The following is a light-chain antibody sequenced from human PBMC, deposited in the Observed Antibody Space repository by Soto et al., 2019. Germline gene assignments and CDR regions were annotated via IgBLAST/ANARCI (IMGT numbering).Light chain of an antibody. CDR2: EVS. V-gene: IGLV2-18*02. J-gene: IGLJ2*01. CDR3: NSYTTSSSYII. Sequence: QSALTQPPSVSGSPGQSVTISCTGTSSDIGDYNRVSWYQQPPGTAPKLIIYEVSNRPSGVPDRFSGSKSGNTASLTISGLQAEDEADYYCNSYTTSSSYIIFGGGTKVTVL. CDR1: SSDIGDYNR.